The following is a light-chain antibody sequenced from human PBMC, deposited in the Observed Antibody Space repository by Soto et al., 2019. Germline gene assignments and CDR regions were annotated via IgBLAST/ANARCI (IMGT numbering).Light chain of an antibody. CDR3: QSYDSRLRDLYV. V-gene: IGLV1-40*01. CDR2: GNN. Sequence: QSVLTQPPSVSGAPGQRVTISFTGSGSNIGAGYDVNWYQQLPGTAPKLLIYGNNNRPSGVPDRFSGSKSGTSASLVITGLQAGDEADYYCQSYDSRLRDLYVFGTVTKVTV. CDR1: GSNIGAGYD. J-gene: IGLJ1*01.